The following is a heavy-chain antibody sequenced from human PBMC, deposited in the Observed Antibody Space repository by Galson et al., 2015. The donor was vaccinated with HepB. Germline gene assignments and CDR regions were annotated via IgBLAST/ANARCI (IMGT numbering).Heavy chain of an antibody. CDR1: GFTFSSYT. CDR3: ASDLLGGYSYGSYFYYGMDV. J-gene: IGHJ6*02. Sequence: SLRLSCAAPGFTFSSYTMNWVRQAPGKGLEWVSSISRSSSYIYYADSVKGRFTISRDNAKNSLYLQMNSLRAEDTAVYYCASDLLGGYSYGSYFYYGMDVWGQGTTVTVSS. CDR2: ISRSSSYI. D-gene: IGHD5-18*01. V-gene: IGHV3-21*01.